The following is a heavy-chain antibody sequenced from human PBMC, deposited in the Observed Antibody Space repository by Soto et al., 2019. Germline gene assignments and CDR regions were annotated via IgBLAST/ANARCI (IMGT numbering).Heavy chain of an antibody. CDR3: AHLLVPTIHFVSVAGSYYFDY. Sequence: QITLKESGPTLVKPTQTLTLTCTFSGFSLSTSGVGVGWIRQPPGKALEWLALIYWDDDKRYSPSLKSRLTITKDTSKNQVVLTMTNMDPVDTATYYCAHLLVPTIHFVSVAGSYYFDYWGQGTLVTVSS. CDR1: GFSLSTSGVG. J-gene: IGHJ4*02. CDR2: IYWDDDK. D-gene: IGHD5-12*01. V-gene: IGHV2-5*02.